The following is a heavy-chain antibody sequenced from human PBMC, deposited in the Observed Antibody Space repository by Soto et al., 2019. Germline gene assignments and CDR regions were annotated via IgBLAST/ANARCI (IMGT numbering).Heavy chain of an antibody. CDR3: ARGTVTTGWFDP. D-gene: IGHD4-17*01. Sequence: QLQLQESGPGLVKPSETLSLTCTVYGGSISSSSYYWGWIRQPPGKGLEWIGSIYYSGSTYYNPSLKSRVTISVDTSKNQFSLKLSSVTAADTAVYYCARGTVTTGWFDPWGQGTLVTVSS. CDR2: IYYSGST. J-gene: IGHJ5*02. CDR1: GGSISSSSYY. V-gene: IGHV4-39*01.